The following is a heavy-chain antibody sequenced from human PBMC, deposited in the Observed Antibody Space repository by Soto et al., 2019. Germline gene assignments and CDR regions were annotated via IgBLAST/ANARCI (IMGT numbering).Heavy chain of an antibody. CDR1: GGSISSSDFY. Sequence: QLQLQESGPGLVKPSETLSLTCTVSGGSISSSDFYWGWLRQPPGKGLDFIGSMYYSGTTYYNPFLKNRITISVDTSNNQFSLKLISVTAADTAVYYCAVVDSTGNWFDPWGQGALVTVSS. D-gene: IGHD3-22*01. CDR2: MYYSGTT. V-gene: IGHV4-39*01. CDR3: AVVDSTGNWFDP. J-gene: IGHJ5*02.